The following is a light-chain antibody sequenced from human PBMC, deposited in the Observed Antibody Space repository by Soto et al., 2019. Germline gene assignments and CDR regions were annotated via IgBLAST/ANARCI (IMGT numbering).Light chain of an antibody. CDR2: GAS. Sequence: DIQMTQSPSSLSTSVGDIVTITCRTSQSVSTYLNWYQQRPGKAPKLLIYGASSLQSGVPSRFSGRGSGTPFTLTSSSLQPEDFATYYCQEGSTLLTFGGGPKVEIK. J-gene: IGKJ4*01. V-gene: IGKV1-39*01. CDR1: QSVSTY. CDR3: QEGSTLLT.